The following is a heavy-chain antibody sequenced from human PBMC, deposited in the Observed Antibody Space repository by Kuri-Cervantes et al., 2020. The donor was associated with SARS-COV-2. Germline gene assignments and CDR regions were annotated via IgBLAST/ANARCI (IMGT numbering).Heavy chain of an antibody. CDR3: ARGAGTYRNWYSDL. J-gene: IGHJ2*01. D-gene: IGHD1-7*01. CDR1: GGSISSYY. Sequence: SETLSLTCTVSGGSISSYYWSWIRQPPGKGLEWIGEINHSGSTNYNPSLKSRVTISVDTSKNQFSLKLSSVTAADTAVYYCARGAGTYRNWYSDLWGRGTLVTVSS. CDR2: INHSGST. V-gene: IGHV4-59*12.